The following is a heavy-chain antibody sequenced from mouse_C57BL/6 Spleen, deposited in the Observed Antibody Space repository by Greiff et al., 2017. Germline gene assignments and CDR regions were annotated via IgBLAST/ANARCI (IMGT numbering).Heavy chain of an antibody. V-gene: IGHV5-4*01. CDR2: ISDGGSYT. J-gene: IGHJ2*01. CDR3: ARDPLYYSIYFDY. Sequence: EVHLVESGGGLVKPGGSLKLSCAASGFTFSSYAMSWVRQTPEKRLEWVATISDGGSYTYYPDNIKGRFTISRDNAKNNLYLQMSHLKSEDTAMYYCARDPLYYSIYFDYWGQGTTLTVSS. CDR1: GFTFSSYA. D-gene: IGHD2-5*01.